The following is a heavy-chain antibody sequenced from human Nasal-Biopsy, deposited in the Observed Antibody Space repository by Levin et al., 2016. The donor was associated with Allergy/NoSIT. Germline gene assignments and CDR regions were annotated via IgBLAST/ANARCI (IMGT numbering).Heavy chain of an antibody. CDR3: ARVGYGDFPYLHH. Sequence: GESLKISCVASGFRFSSYAMSWVRQAPGKGLEWVSSIRGPLGSTYYADSLRGRFVISRDSFTNTVYLEMHSLRVDDTAMYYCARVGYGDFPYLHHWGQGALVTVSS. J-gene: IGHJ1*01. V-gene: IGHV3-23*01. CDR1: GFRFSSYA. D-gene: IGHD2-21*02. CDR2: IRGPLGST.